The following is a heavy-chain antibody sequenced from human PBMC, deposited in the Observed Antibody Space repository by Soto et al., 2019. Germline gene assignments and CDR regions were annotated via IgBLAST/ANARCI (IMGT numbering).Heavy chain of an antibody. CDR2: IMPILGLA. D-gene: IGHD2-21*02. V-gene: IGHV1-69*08. Sequence: QVQLVQSGAEVKKPGSSVKVSCKASGGTFSSYTISWVRQDPGQGLEWMGRIMPILGLANYAQKFLGRVTITAHKSTSTAYMELSSVRSEDTAVYYCEREPQYGGNSGHWGQGTLVTVSS. CDR1: GGTFSSYT. J-gene: IGHJ4*02. CDR3: EREPQYGGNSGH.